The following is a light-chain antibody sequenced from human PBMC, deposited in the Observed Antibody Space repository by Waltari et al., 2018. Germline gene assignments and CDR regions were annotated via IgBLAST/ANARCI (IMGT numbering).Light chain of an antibody. Sequence: DIVMTQSPDPLAVSLGERATIDCKSSLSVLYSSNDKDYLAWYQQKPGQPPKLLIYWASTRESGVPDRFSGSGSGTDFTLTISRLQAEDVAVYYCQQHYSTPPTFGQGTKLEIK. CDR2: WAS. V-gene: IGKV4-1*01. CDR3: QQHYSTPPT. J-gene: IGKJ2*01. CDR1: LSVLYSSNDKDY.